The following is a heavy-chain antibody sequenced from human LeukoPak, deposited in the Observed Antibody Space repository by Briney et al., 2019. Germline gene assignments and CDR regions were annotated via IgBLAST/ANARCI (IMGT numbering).Heavy chain of an antibody. Sequence: PGGSLRLSCAASGFTFSDSAIHWVRQASGKGLEWVGRIRSKTNNYATAYAASVKGRFTISRDNSRNTLYLQMNNLRAEDTALYYCAKMDGRDSKYDSIDYWGQGTLVTVSS. V-gene: IGHV3-73*01. CDR2: IRSKTNNYAT. CDR3: AKMDGRDSKYDSIDY. D-gene: IGHD3-22*01. CDR1: GFTFSDSA. J-gene: IGHJ4*02.